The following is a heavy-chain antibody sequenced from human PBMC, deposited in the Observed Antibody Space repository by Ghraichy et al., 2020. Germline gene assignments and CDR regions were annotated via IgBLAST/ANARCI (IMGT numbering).Heavy chain of an antibody. Sequence: GGSLRLSCAASGFTFSSYGMHWVRQAPGKGLEWVAVIWYDGSNKYYADSVKGRFTISRDNSKNTLYLQMNSLRAEDTAVYYCARGSFWSGFDYWGQGTLVTVSS. V-gene: IGHV3-33*01. CDR2: IWYDGSNK. CDR3: ARGSFWSGFDY. J-gene: IGHJ4*02. D-gene: IGHD3-3*01. CDR1: GFTFSSYG.